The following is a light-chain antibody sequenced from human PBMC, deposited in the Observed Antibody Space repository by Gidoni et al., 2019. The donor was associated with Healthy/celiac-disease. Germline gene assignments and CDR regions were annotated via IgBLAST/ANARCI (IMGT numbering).Light chain of an antibody. CDR3: QQYNNWPFT. J-gene: IGKJ4*01. CDR1: QSVSSN. V-gene: IGKV3-15*01. Sequence: EIVMTQSPATLSVSPGERATLPCRASQSVSSNLAWYQQKPGQAPRLLIYGASTRATGIPARFSGSGSGTEFTLTISSLQSEDFAVYYCQQYNNWPFTFXGXTKVEIK. CDR2: GAS.